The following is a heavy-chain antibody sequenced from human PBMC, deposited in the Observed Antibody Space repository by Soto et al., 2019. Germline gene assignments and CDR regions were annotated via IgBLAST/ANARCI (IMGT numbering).Heavy chain of an antibody. V-gene: IGHV3-23*01. Sequence: PWGSLRLSCAASGFTFSSYAITCFRQTPFKCLEWVSGINGGGGSTYYADSVKGRFTISRDNSKNTLYLQMNSLRAEDTAIYYCAKDRSGGWPYYFDYWGQGTLVTSPQ. CDR1: GFTFSSYA. D-gene: IGHD6-19*01. CDR2: INGGGGST. CDR3: AKDRSGGWPYYFDY. J-gene: IGHJ4*02.